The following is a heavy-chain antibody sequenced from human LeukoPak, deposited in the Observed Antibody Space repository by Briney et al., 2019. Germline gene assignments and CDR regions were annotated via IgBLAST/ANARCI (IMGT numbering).Heavy chain of an antibody. D-gene: IGHD6-13*01. J-gene: IGHJ4*02. CDR1: GDSISSGDYY. V-gene: IGHV4-61*02. CDR2: ISSSGST. Sequence: PSETLSLTCTVSGDSISSGDYYWSWIRQPAGKGLEWIGRISSSGSTNYNPSLKSRVTISVDTSKNQFSLKLSSVTAADTAVYFCARDSSSWYYFDYWGQGTLVTVSS. CDR3: ARDSSSWYYFDY.